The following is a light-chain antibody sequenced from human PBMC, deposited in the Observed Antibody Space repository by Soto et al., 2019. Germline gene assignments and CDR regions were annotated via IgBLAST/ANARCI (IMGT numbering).Light chain of an antibody. J-gene: IGKJ1*01. V-gene: IGKV1-39*01. CDR1: QSISSY. Sequence: DIQMTQSPSSLSASVGDRVTITCRASQSISSYLNWYQQKPGKAPKLLIYAASSLQSGVPSRFSGSGSGTDFTLTISSLQPEDFATYYYQQSYRTPWTFGQGTNVEIK. CDR3: QQSYRTPWT. CDR2: AAS.